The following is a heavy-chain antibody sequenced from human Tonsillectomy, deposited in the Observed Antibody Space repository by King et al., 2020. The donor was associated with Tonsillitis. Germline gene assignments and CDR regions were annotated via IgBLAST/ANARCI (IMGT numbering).Heavy chain of an antibody. V-gene: IGHV1-46*01. CDR1: GYTFTSYY. J-gene: IGHJ6*02. D-gene: IGHD1-26*01. Sequence: VQLVQSGAEVKKPGASVKVSCKASGYTFTSYYMHWVRQAPGQGLEWMGIINPSGGSTSYAQKFQGRVTMTRDTSTSTVYMELSSLRSEDTAVYYCARAGGGEGPNESGNGATGYYYYGMDVWGQGTTVTVSS. CDR2: INPSGGST. CDR3: ARAGGGEGPNESGNGATGYYYYGMDV.